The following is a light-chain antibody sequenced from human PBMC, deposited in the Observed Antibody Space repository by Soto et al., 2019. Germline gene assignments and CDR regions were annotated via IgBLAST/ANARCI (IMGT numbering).Light chain of an antibody. Sequence: HSVLTQPPSVSGTPGQRVTISCSGSDSNIGPNTVYWYQQLPGTAPKLLIYHNNKRPSGVPDRFSGSKSGTSASLAISALQSEDEAEYHCAAWDDSLSGPGFGGGTKLTVL. J-gene: IGLJ2*01. CDR3: AAWDDSLSGPG. CDR2: HNN. V-gene: IGLV1-44*01. CDR1: DSNIGPNT.